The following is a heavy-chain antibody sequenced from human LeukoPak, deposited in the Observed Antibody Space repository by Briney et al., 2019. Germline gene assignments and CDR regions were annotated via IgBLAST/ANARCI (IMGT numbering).Heavy chain of an antibody. Sequence: TGGSLRLSCAVSGFTFSGHWMFWVRQAPGKGLVWVSSTNSDGSSTGYTDSVKGRFTVSRDNAKNSLYLQMNSLRAEDTAVYYCNVRWGPNSDYWGQGTLVTVSS. CDR3: NVRWGPNSDY. J-gene: IGHJ4*02. V-gene: IGHV3-74*01. D-gene: IGHD7-27*01. CDR2: TNSDGSST. CDR1: GFTFSGHW.